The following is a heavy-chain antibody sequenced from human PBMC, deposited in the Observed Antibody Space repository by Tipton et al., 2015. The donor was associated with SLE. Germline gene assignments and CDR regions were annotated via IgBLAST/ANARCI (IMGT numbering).Heavy chain of an antibody. V-gene: IGHV5-51*01. CDR2: IYPGDSDT. CDR3: ARQNTGNYDV. J-gene: IGHJ4*02. D-gene: IGHD1-26*01. CDR1: GYSFTNYW. Sequence: QLVQSGAEVKKAGESLKISCKGSGYSFTNYWIAWVRQMPGKGLEWMGIIYPGDSDTRYGPSFQGQVTFSVDTSINTAYLQWKSLKASDSAMYFCARQNTGNYDVWGQGTLVTTSS.